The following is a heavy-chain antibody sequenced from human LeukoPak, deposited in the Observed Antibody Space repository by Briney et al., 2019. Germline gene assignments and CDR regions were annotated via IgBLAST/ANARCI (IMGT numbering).Heavy chain of an antibody. V-gene: IGHV3-21*01. Sequence: GGSLRLSCAASGCTFSSYSMNWVRQAPGKRVEAGSAISSNSSYIYYADSVKGRFTISVDNAKNSLYLQINSLRAEATAGYYCARDYASGSLHCYFDLWGPGNPVTVSS. CDR1: GCTFSSYS. D-gene: IGHD1-26*01. J-gene: IGHJ2*01. CDR3: ARDYASGSLHCYFDL. CDR2: ISSNSSYI.